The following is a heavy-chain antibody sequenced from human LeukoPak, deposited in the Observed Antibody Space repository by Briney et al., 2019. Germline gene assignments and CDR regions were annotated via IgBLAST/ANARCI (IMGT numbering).Heavy chain of an antibody. V-gene: IGHV3-49*04. Sequence: GGSLRLSCTASGFTFGDYAMTWVRQAPGKGLEWVGIIRSKAYGGTTEYAASVKGRFTITRDDSKSIAYLQMNSLKTEDTAVYYCTREGRIVVVITMYAFDIWGQGTLVTVSS. D-gene: IGHD2-21*01. J-gene: IGHJ3*02. CDR3: TREGRIVVVITMYAFDI. CDR1: GFTFGDYA. CDR2: IRSKAYGGTT.